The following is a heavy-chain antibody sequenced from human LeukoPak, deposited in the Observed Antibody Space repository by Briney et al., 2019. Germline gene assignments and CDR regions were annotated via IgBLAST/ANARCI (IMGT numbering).Heavy chain of an antibody. CDR3: ARHLPGYSNNWPGP. J-gene: IGHJ5*02. D-gene: IGHD5-12*01. CDR1: GGSVSNGSYY. Sequence: ASGTLSLTCTVSGGSVSNGSYYWGWIRQPPGKGLEWIGSIYHSGSTYYNPSLKSRVTISVDTSKNQFTLKLRSVTAADTAVYYCARHLPGYSNNWPGPWGQGNLVTVSS. V-gene: IGHV4-39*01. CDR2: IYHSGST.